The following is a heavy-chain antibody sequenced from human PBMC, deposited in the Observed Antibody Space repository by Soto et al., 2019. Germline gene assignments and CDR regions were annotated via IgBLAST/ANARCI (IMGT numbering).Heavy chain of an antibody. CDR1: GGSISSGGYS. CDR2: IYHSGST. Sequence: QLQLQESGSGLVKPSQTLSLTCAVSGGSISSGGYSWSWIRQPPGKGLEWIGYIYHSGSTYYNPCLKSRVTISVARSKNQFSLKLSSVTAADTAVYYCANSHAGAHITAAVHWGQGTLVTVSS. J-gene: IGHJ4*02. CDR3: ANSHAGAHITAAVH. V-gene: IGHV4-30-2*01. D-gene: IGHD6-13*01.